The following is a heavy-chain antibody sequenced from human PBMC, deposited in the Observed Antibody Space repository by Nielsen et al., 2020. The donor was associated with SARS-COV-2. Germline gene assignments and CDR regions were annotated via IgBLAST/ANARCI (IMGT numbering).Heavy chain of an antibody. CDR1: GGSISSGDYY. D-gene: IGHD5-24*01. CDR3: ARDSMATADYYYYGMDV. V-gene: IGHV4-61*08. Sequence: SETLSLTCTVSGGSISSGDYYWSWIRQPPGKGLEWIGYIYYSGSTNYNPSLKSRVTISVDTSKNQFSLKLSSVTAADTAVYYCARDSMATADYYYYGMDVWGQGTTVTVSS. J-gene: IGHJ6*02. CDR2: IYYSGST.